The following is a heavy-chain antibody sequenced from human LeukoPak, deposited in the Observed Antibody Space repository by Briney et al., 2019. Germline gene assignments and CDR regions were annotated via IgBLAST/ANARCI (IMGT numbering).Heavy chain of an antibody. J-gene: IGHJ3*02. Sequence: SETLSLTCTVSGYSISSGYYWGWIRQPPGQGLEWIATISHSGSTYYNPSLKSQVTISVDTSKNQFSLKLSSVTAADTAVYYCARGHRDDAFDIWGQGTMVTVSS. D-gene: IGHD1-14*01. CDR1: GYSISSGYY. CDR2: ISHSGST. V-gene: IGHV4-38-2*02. CDR3: ARGHRDDAFDI.